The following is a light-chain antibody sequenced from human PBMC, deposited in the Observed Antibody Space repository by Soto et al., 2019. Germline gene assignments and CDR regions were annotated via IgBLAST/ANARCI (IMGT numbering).Light chain of an antibody. Sequence: EIVLTQSPGTLSLSPGERATLSCRASQSVKRFLAWFQQKPGQAPRLLIYGASNRATGIPDRFSGSGSETDFTLTITRLEPEDSAVYYCHHYVGSPWAFGQGTKVEIK. CDR2: GAS. CDR3: HHYVGSPWA. J-gene: IGKJ1*01. V-gene: IGKV3-20*01. CDR1: QSVKRF.